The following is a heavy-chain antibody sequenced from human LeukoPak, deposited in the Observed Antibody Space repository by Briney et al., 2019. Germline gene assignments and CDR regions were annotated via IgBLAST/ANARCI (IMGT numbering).Heavy chain of an antibody. V-gene: IGHV3-30-3*01. Sequence: PGGSLRLSCAASGFTFSGYAMHWVRQAPGKGLEWVAVISYDGSNKYHADSVKGRFTVSRDNSKNTPYLQLNSLRAEDTAVYYCASGPYCTNGVCYGSNWFDPWGQGTLVTVSS. CDR2: ISYDGSNK. CDR3: ASGPYCTNGVCYGSNWFDP. J-gene: IGHJ5*02. D-gene: IGHD2-8*01. CDR1: GFTFSGYA.